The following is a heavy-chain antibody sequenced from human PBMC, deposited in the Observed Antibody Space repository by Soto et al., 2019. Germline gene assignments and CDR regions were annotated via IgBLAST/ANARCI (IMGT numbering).Heavy chain of an antibody. CDR2: IIPIFGTA. Sequence: QVQLVQSGAEVKKPGSSGKVSCKASGGTFSSYAISWVRQAPGQGLEWMGGIIPIFGTANSAQKFQGRVTITADESRSTAHMELSSLRAEDTAVVYLARETTVTLFDYWGQGTLVTVSS. CDR1: GGTFSSYA. J-gene: IGHJ4*02. CDR3: ARETTVTLFDY. D-gene: IGHD4-17*01. V-gene: IGHV1-69*01.